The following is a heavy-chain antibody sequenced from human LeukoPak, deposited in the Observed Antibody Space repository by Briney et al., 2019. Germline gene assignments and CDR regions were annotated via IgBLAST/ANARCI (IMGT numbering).Heavy chain of an antibody. CDR3: ARVSYYYDSSGYYPDY. V-gene: IGHV3-21*01. J-gene: IGHJ4*02. CDR1: GFTFSSYS. CDR2: ISSSSSYI. Sequence: GGSLRLSCAASGFTFSSYSMNWVRQAPGKGLEWVSSISSSSSYIYYADSVKGRFTNSRDNAKNSLYLQMNSLRAEDTAVYYCARVSYYYDSSGYYPDYWGQGTLVTVSS. D-gene: IGHD3-22*01.